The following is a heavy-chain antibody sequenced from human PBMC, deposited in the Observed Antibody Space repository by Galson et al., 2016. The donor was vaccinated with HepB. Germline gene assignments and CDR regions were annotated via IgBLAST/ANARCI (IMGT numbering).Heavy chain of an antibody. Sequence: SLRLSCAASAFTFSSYGMHWVRQAPGKGLEWVSIIYSGGTTYYADSVKGRFTISRDNSKNTLYLQMNSLRAEDTAVYYCARGPNDYGRALGYWGHGTLVTVSS. V-gene: IGHV3-53*01. CDR3: ARGPNDYGRALGY. CDR1: AFTFSSYG. CDR2: IYSGGTT. J-gene: IGHJ4*01. D-gene: IGHD4-17*01.